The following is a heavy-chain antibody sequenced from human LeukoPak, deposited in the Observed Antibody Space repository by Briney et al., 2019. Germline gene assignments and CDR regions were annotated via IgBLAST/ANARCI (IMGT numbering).Heavy chain of an antibody. Sequence: PGGSLRLSCAASGFTFSSYAMSWVRQAPGKGLEWVSAISGSGGSTYYADSVEGRFTISRDNSKNTLYLQMNSLRAEDTAVYYCAKGGTLVPRYYYYYGMDVWGQGTTVTVSS. CDR3: AKGGTLVPRYYYYYGMDV. V-gene: IGHV3-23*01. CDR1: GFTFSSYA. D-gene: IGHD6-13*01. CDR2: ISGSGGST. J-gene: IGHJ6*02.